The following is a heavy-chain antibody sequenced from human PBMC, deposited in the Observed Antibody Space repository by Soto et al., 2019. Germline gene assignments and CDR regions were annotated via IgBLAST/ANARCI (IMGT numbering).Heavy chain of an antibody. V-gene: IGHV4-34*01. CDR1: GGSFSGYY. CDR3: ARVRRITIFGVVGWFDP. CDR2: INHSGST. Sequence: SETLSLTCAVYGGSFSGYYWSWIRQPPGKGLEWIGEINHSGSTNYNPSLKSRVTISVDTSKNQFSLKLSSVTAADTAVYYCARVRRITIFGVVGWFDPWGQGTLVTVSS. D-gene: IGHD3-3*01. J-gene: IGHJ5*02.